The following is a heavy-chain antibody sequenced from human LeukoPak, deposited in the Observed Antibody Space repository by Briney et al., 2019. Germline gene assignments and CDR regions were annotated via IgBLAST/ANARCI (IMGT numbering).Heavy chain of an antibody. D-gene: IGHD3-16*02. CDR3: AKDGGMITFGGVIATPYYFDY. J-gene: IGHJ4*02. CDR1: GFTFSSYA. V-gene: IGHV3-23*01. CDR2: ISGSGGSA. Sequence: GGSLRLSCAASGFTFSSYAMSWVRQAPGKGLEWVSAISGSGGSAYYADSVKGRFTISRDNSKNTLYLQMNSLRAEDTAVYYCAKDGGMITFGGVIATPYYFDYWGQGTLVTVSS.